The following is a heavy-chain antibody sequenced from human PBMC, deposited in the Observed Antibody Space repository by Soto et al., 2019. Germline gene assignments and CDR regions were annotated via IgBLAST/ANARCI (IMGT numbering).Heavy chain of an antibody. V-gene: IGHV4-34*01. CDR3: ARRDTGILLWFGESMKFDP. CDR1: GGSFSGYY. CDR2: INHSGST. J-gene: IGHJ5*02. D-gene: IGHD3-10*01. Sequence: QVQLQQWGAGLLKPSETLSLTCAVYGGSFSGYYWSWIRQPPGKGLEWIGEINHSGSTNYNPSLKSRVTISVGTSKNQVSLKLSSVTAADTAVYYWARRDTGILLWFGESMKFDPWGQGTLVTVSS.